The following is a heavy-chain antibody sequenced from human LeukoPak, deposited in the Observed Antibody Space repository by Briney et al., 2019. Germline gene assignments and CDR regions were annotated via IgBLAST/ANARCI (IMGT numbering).Heavy chain of an antibody. Sequence: ASVKVSCKASGYTFTGYYMHWVRQAPGQGPEWMGWINPNSGGTNYAQKFQGRVTMTRDTSISTAYMELRRLRSDDTAVYYCARDWTLGFGGVIVTENWFDPWGQGTLVTVSS. CDR2: INPNSGGT. J-gene: IGHJ5*02. D-gene: IGHD3-16*02. CDR3: ARDWTLGFGGVIVTENWFDP. CDR1: GYTFTGYY. V-gene: IGHV1-2*02.